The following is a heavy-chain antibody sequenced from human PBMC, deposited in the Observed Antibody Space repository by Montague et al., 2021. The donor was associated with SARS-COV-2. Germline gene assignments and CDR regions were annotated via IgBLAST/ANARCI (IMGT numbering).Heavy chain of an antibody. V-gene: IGHV4-4*07. CDR3: ARGMAPEGRWFDS. Sequence: SETLSLTCSVSGXSISGYYWSWVRQAAGKRLEWIGRIFVGASTDYNPSLMSRFSLSGDKSKNQFSLKVTSGTAADTAIYYCARGMAPEGRWFDSWGHGMLVTVSS. D-gene: IGHD2-2*01. J-gene: IGHJ5*01. CDR1: GXSISGYY. CDR2: IFVGAST.